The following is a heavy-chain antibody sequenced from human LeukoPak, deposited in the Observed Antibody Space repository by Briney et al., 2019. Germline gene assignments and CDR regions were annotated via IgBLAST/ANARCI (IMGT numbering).Heavy chain of an antibody. Sequence: PGGSLRLSCAASGFTISSNEMSWVRQAPGKGLEWVAAISYDERDVYYADSVKGRFAISRDNSKDILYLQMNGLRLEDTSIYYCASLKEWLLLGGFDYWGQGALVTVSS. CDR3: ASLKEWLLLGGFDY. CDR1: GFTISSNE. J-gene: IGHJ4*02. V-gene: IGHV3-30*03. CDR2: ISYDERDV. D-gene: IGHD3-22*01.